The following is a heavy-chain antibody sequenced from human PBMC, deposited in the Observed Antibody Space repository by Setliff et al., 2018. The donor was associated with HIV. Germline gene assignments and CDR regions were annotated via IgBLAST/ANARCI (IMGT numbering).Heavy chain of an antibody. Sequence: GASVKVSCKASGYTFTSYDINWVRQATGHGLEWMGWINPYSGNTGYAQKFQGRVTMTTDTATSTAYMEVRSLRSDDTAVYYCARTDYGGNSGGNYFDYWGQGSLVTVS. D-gene: IGHD4-17*01. CDR3: ARTDYGGNSGGNYFDY. V-gene: IGHV1-8*01. CDR1: GYTFTSYD. J-gene: IGHJ4*02. CDR2: INPYSGNT.